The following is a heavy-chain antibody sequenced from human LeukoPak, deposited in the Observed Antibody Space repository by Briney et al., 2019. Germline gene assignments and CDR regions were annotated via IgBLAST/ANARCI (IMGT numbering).Heavy chain of an antibody. V-gene: IGHV1-2*06. Sequence: EASVKVSCKASGYTFTGYYMHWVRQAPGQGLEWMGRINPNSGGTNYAQKFQGRVTMTRDTSISTAYMELSRLRSDDTAVYYCARDLVYYDSSGSDYWGQGTLVTVSS. CDR2: INPNSGGT. CDR1: GYTFTGYY. CDR3: ARDLVYYDSSGSDY. D-gene: IGHD3-22*01. J-gene: IGHJ4*02.